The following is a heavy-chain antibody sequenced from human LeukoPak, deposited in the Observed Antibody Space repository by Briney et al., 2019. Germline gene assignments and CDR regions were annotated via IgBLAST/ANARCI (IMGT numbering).Heavy chain of an antibody. CDR3: AGVQWLRSQEIWFDP. V-gene: IGHV4-61*01. CDR2: IYYSGST. Sequence: SETLSLTCTVSGYSISSGYYWGWIRQPPGKGLEWIGYIYYSGSTNYNPSLKSRVTISVDTSKNQFSLKLSSVTAADTAVYYCAGVQWLRSQEIWFDPWGQGTLVTVSS. CDR1: GYSISSGYY. J-gene: IGHJ5*02. D-gene: IGHD5-12*01.